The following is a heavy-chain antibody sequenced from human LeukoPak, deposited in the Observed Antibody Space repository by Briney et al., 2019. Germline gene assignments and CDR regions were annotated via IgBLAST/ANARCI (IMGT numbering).Heavy chain of an antibody. CDR2: IDPSDSYT. Sequence: HGESLKISCKGSGYSFTSYWISWVRQMPGKGLEWMGRIDPSDSYTNYSPSFQGHVAISADKSIRAAYLQWSSLKASDTAMYFCTRHKVYAMDVWGQGTTVTVSS. CDR1: GYSFTSYW. CDR3: TRHKVYAMDV. V-gene: IGHV5-10-1*01. J-gene: IGHJ6*02.